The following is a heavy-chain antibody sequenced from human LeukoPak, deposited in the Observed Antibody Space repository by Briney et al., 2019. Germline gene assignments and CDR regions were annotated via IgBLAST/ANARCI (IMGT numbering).Heavy chain of an antibody. Sequence: PSETLSLTCTVSGDSVSSGSYYWGWMRQSPEKRLESIGFVYYSGGTNYNPSLKSRVTISIDTYKNQFSLNLSSVTAADTAVYYCARIVVGETIDYWGQGTLVTVSS. CDR2: VYYSGGT. J-gene: IGHJ4*02. CDR3: ARIVVGETIDY. V-gene: IGHV4-61*01. D-gene: IGHD2-15*01. CDR1: GDSVSSGSYY.